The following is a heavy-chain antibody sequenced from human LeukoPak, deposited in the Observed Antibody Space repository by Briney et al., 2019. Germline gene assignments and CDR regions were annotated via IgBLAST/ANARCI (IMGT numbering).Heavy chain of an antibody. CDR2: IKQDGSEK. V-gene: IGHV3-7*01. CDR3: ARVFSYSQPNRDYYYYMDV. Sequence: GGSLRLSCAASGFTFSDYAMTWVRQAPGKGLEWVANIKQDGSEKYYVDSVKGRFTISRDNAKNSLYLQMNSLRAEDTAVYYCARVFSYSQPNRDYYYYMDVWGKGTTVTVSS. J-gene: IGHJ6*03. CDR1: GFTFSDYA. D-gene: IGHD4-11*01.